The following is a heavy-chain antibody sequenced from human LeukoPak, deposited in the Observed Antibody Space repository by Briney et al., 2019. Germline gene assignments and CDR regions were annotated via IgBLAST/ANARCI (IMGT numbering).Heavy chain of an antibody. D-gene: IGHD2-15*01. J-gene: IGHJ5*02. V-gene: IGHV3-33*01. CDR2: IWYDGSNK. CDR1: GFTFSNYG. CDR3: ARELPPVVKHRFDH. Sequence: GRSLRLSCAASGFTFSNYGMHWVRQAPGKGLEWGAVIWYDGSNKYCADSVKGRFTISRDNSKNTLYLQINSLRAEDTAMYYCARELPPVVKHRFDHWGQGTLVTVSS.